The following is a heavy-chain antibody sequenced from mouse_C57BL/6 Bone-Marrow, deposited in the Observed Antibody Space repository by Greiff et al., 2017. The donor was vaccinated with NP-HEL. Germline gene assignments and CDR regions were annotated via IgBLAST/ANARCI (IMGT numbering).Heavy chain of an antibody. V-gene: IGHV1-69*01. J-gene: IGHJ2*01. D-gene: IGHD1-1*01. CDR3: ARGLLRLDY. CDR1: GYTFTSYW. CDR2: IDPSDSYT. Sequence: VQLQQPGAELVMPGASVKLSCKASGYTFTSYWMHWVKQRPGQGLEWIGEIDPSDSYTNYNQKFKGKSTLTVDKSSSTAYMQLSSLTSEDSAVYYCARGLLRLDYWGQGTTLTVSS.